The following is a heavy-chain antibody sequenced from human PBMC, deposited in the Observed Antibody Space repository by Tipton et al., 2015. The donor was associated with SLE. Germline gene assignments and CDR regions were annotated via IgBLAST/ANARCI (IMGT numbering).Heavy chain of an antibody. V-gene: IGHV4-61*08. Sequence: TLSLTCTVSGGSISSGGHFWSWIRQHPGKGLEWIGYISDSGSATYNSSLKSRVTISVDTSKNQFSLRLGSVTAADTAVYYCARRRVDFDYWGQGTLVTVSS. CDR3: ARRRVDFDY. J-gene: IGHJ4*02. CDR1: GGSISSGGHF. CDR2: ISDSGSA.